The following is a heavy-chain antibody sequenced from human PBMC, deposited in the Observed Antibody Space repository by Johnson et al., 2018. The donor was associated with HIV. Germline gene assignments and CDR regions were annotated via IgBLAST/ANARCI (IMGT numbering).Heavy chain of an antibody. Sequence: QLVESGGGVVQPGRSLRLSCAASGFTFNNFVMHWVRQAPDKGLEWVSVIYSGGRTFYADSVKGRFTISRDNSKNTLYLQLDSLRAYDTALYYCARELGILSFVLWGQGTMVTVS. CDR1: GFTFNNFV. CDR3: ARELGILSFVL. V-gene: IGHV3-NL1*01. CDR2: IYSGGRT. D-gene: IGHD7-27*01. J-gene: IGHJ3*01.